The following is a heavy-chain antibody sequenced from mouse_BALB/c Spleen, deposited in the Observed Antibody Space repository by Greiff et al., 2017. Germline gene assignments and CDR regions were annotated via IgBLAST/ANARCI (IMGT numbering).Heavy chain of an antibody. D-gene: IGHD2-2*01. CDR2: ISTYYGDA. V-gene: IGHV1S137*01. J-gene: IGHJ4*01. CDR1: GYTFTDYA. Sequence: VQLQQSGAELVRPGVSVKISCKGSGYTFTDYAMHWVKQSHAKSLEWIGDISTYYGDASYNQKFKGKATMTVDKSSSTAYMQLARLTSEDSAIYYCARGGHDWGYALDYWGQGTSVTVSS. CDR3: ARGGHDWGYALDY.